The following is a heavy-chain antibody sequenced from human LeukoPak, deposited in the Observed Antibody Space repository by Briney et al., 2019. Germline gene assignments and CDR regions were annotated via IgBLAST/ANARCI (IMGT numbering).Heavy chain of an antibody. CDR2: IKQDGSEK. V-gene: IGHV3-7*01. Sequence: GGSLRLSCAASGFTFSSYWMSWVRQAPGKGLEWVANIKQDGSEKYYVDSVKGRFTISRDNANTSLYLQMNSLRAEDTAVYYCARDYWQYVWFDPWGQGTLVTVSS. D-gene: IGHD2-15*01. J-gene: IGHJ5*02. CDR3: ARDYWQYVWFDP. CDR1: GFTFSSYW.